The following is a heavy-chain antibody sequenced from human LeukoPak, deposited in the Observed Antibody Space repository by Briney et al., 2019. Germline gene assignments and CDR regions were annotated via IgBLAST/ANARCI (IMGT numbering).Heavy chain of an antibody. CDR2: IYPGDSDT. Sequence: GESLKISCKGCGYSFTSYWIAWVRQMPGKGLEWMGIIYPGDSDTRYSPSFQGQVTISVDKSITTAYLQWRSLKASDTAMFYCATSVGAEYFQHWGQGTLVTVSS. CDR1: GYSFTSYW. J-gene: IGHJ1*01. CDR3: ATSVGAEYFQH. V-gene: IGHV5-51*01.